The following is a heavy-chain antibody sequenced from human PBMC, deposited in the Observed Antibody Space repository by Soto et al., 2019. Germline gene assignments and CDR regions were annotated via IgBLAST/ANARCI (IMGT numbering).Heavy chain of an antibody. CDR2: IFSNDEK. J-gene: IGHJ6*02. D-gene: IGHD3-10*01. CDR3: ARANTYYYVSPIYYTHHYGMDV. CDR1: GFSLSTARMG. V-gene: IGHV2-26*01. Sequence: QVTLKESGPVLVKPTETLTLTCTVSGFSLSTARMGVTWIRQPPGKGLEWLAHIFSNDEKSYSTSLKSRLTIAKDTSKSQVVLTMTNMDPVDTATYYCARANTYYYVSPIYYTHHYGMDVWGQGTTVTVSS.